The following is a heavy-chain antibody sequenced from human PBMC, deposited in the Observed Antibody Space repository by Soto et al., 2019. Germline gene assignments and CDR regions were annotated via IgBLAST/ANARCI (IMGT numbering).Heavy chain of an antibody. J-gene: IGHJ4*02. CDR3: ARVRYFDWLQDY. CDR2: ISAYNGNT. Sequence: ASVKVSCKASGYTFTSYGISWVRQAPGQGLEWMGWISAYNGNTNYAQKLQGRVTMTTDTSTSTAYMELRSLRSDDTAVYHCARVRYFDWLQDYWGQGTPVTVSS. V-gene: IGHV1-18*01. CDR1: GYTFTSYG. D-gene: IGHD3-9*01.